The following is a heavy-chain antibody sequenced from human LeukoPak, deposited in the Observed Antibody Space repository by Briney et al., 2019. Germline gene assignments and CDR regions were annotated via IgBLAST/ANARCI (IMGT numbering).Heavy chain of an antibody. CDR3: ARQCGPNYYYYGMDV. J-gene: IGHJ6*02. Sequence: SETLSLTCTVSGGSISSSSYYWGWIRQPPGKGLEWIGSTYYSGSTYYNPSLKSQVTISVDTSKNQFSLKLSSVTAADTAVYYCARQCGPNYYYYGMDVWGQGTTVTVSS. V-gene: IGHV4-39*01. CDR2: TYYSGST. D-gene: IGHD2-21*01. CDR1: GGSISSSSYY.